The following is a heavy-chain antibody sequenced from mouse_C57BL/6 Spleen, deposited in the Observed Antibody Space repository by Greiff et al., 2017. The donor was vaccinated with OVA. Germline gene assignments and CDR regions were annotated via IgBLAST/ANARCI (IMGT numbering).Heavy chain of an antibody. Sequence: EVQLVESGGGLVQSGRSLRLSCATSGFTFSDFYMEWVRQAPGKGLEWIAASRNKANDYTTEYSASVKGRFIVSRDTSQSILYLQMNALRAEDTAMYYCARDAEAWGYPAWFAYWGQGTLVTVSA. CDR2: SRNKANDYTT. CDR3: ARDAEAWGYPAWFAY. V-gene: IGHV7-1*01. J-gene: IGHJ3*01. D-gene: IGHD2-2*01. CDR1: GFTFSDFY.